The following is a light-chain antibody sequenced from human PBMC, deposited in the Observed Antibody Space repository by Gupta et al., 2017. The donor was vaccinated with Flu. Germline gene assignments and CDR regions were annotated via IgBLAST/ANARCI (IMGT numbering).Light chain of an antibody. CDR2: DNN. J-gene: IGLJ2*01. CDR3: GTWDTSLTTVV. Sequence: KVTISCSGSNSNIGRNYVSWYQQLPGTAPKLLIYDNNKRPSEIPDRSSGSKSGATATLGITGLQTGDDADYYCGTWDTSLTTVVFGGRTKLTVL. CDR1: NSNIGRNY. V-gene: IGLV1-51*01.